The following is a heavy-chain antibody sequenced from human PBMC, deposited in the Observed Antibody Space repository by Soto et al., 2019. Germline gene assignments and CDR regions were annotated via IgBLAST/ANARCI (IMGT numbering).Heavy chain of an antibody. CDR1: GGSISSGDYY. J-gene: IGHJ5*02. V-gene: IGHV4-30-4*01. D-gene: IGHD3-22*01. Sequence: KPSETLSLTCTVSGGSISSGDYYWNWIRQPPGKGLEWIGYIYYRGSTYYNPSLKSRVAISIDTSKNQFSLKLRSVTAADTAVYYCARSITIIVVDPLRFDAWGQGTLVTVSS. CDR3: ARSITIIVVDPLRFDA. CDR2: IYYRGST.